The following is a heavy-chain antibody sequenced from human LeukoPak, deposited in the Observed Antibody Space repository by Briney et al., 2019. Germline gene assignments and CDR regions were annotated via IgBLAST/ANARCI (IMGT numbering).Heavy chain of an antibody. D-gene: IGHD3-9*01. CDR3: AKWGDYDVLTGYYVSDY. Sequence: PGRSLRLSCAASGFTFSSYAMSWVRQAPGKGLEWVSAITGSGGNTYYADSVKGRFTISRDNSKNTVFLQMNSLRAEDTAVYYCAKWGDYDVLTGYYVSDYWGQGTLVTVSS. CDR1: GFTFSSYA. CDR2: ITGSGGNT. J-gene: IGHJ4*02. V-gene: IGHV3-23*01.